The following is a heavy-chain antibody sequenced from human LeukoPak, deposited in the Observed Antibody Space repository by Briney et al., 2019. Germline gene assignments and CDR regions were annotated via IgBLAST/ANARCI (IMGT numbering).Heavy chain of an antibody. J-gene: IGHJ5*02. CDR2: INHSGST. V-gene: IGHV4-34*01. CDR3: ASRYYYDSSGGNWFDP. CDR1: GGSFSGYY. Sequence: PSETLSLTCAVYGGSFSGYYWSWIRQPPGKGLEWIGEINHSGSTNYNPSLKSRVTISVDTSKNQFSLKLSSVTAAETAVYYCASRYYYDSSGGNWFDPWGQGTLVTVSS. D-gene: IGHD3-22*01.